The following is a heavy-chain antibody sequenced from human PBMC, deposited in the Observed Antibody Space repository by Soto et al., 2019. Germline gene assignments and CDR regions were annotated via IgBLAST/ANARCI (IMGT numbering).Heavy chain of an antibody. CDR3: ARLRIATNNYKWFDP. V-gene: IGHV4-31*03. D-gene: IGHD2-21*01. CDR2: IYVTGAV. CDR1: GAALNSGNYY. Sequence: TLSLTCSFSGAALNSGNYYWSWIRQVPGKGLEWIGHIYVTGAVDYNPSLRDRITISQDTSERQFSLNLRLVTAADTAVYYCARLRIATNNYKWFDPWGQGTLVTVSS. J-gene: IGHJ5*02.